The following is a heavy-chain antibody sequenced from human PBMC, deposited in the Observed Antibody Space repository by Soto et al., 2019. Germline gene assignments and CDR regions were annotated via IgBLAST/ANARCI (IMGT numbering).Heavy chain of an antibody. Sequence: GGSLRLSCVASGFTFGSYAMSWVRQAPGKGLEWVSAISGSGGSTYYADSVKGRFTISRDNSKSTLYLQMNSLRAGDTALYYCAKFREYYQGSGSRTYYFYGMDVWGQGTTVTVSS. CDR1: GFTFGSYA. CDR3: AKFREYYQGSGSRTYYFYGMDV. V-gene: IGHV3-23*01. D-gene: IGHD3-10*01. CDR2: ISGSGGST. J-gene: IGHJ6*02.